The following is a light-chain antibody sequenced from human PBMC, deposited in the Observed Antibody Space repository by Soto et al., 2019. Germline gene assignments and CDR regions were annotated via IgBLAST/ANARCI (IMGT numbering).Light chain of an antibody. CDR3: SSYTTGSTLYV. CDR1: SNDIGAYKY. J-gene: IGLJ1*01. Sequence: QSVLTQPPSVSGSPGQSITISCTGSSNDIGAYKYVSCYQQYPGKPPKLIIFEVSSRPSGVSNRFSGSKSGNTASLTIAGLQAEDEADYHCSSYTTGSTLYVFGGGTKLTVL. CDR2: EVS. V-gene: IGLV2-14*01.